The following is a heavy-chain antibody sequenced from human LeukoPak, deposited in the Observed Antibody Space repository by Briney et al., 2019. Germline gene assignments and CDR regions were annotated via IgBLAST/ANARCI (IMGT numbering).Heavy chain of an antibody. J-gene: IGHJ4*02. CDR1: AASISNYY. CDR3: ASPRSGYRYTFDY. CDR2: ISTSGST. Sequence: SETLSLTCAVSAASISNYYWSWIRQAPGKGLEWIGYISTSGSTNYNPSLKSRVSISLDTSKNRLSLNLNFVTAADTAVYYCASPRSGYRYTFDYWGQGALVTVSS. V-gene: IGHV4-4*09. D-gene: IGHD3-22*01.